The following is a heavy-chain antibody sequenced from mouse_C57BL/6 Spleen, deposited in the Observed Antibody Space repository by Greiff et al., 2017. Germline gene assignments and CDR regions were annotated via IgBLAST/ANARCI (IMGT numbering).Heavy chain of an antibody. J-gene: IGHJ2*01. CDR1: GYAFSSSW. V-gene: IGHV1-82*01. Sequence: QVQLQQSGPELVKPGASVKISCKASGYAFSSSWMNWVKQRPGKGLEWIGRIYPGDGDTNYNGKFKGKATLTADKSSSTAYMQLSSLTSEDSAVYFCAGGTTVVASFDYWGQGTTLTVSS. CDR3: AGGTTVVASFDY. CDR2: IYPGDGDT. D-gene: IGHD1-1*01.